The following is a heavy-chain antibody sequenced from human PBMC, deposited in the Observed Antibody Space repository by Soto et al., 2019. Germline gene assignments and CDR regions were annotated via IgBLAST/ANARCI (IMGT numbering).Heavy chain of an antibody. V-gene: IGHV3-15*01. CDR3: TTSIAVAGAYYYYGMDV. D-gene: IGHD6-19*01. CDR2: IKSKTDGGTT. J-gene: IGHJ6*02. Sequence: PGGSLRLSCAAAGFSFSNAWMSWVRQAPGKEMEWVGRIKSKTDGGTTDYAAPVKGRFTISRDDSKNTLYLQMNSLKTEDTAVYYCTTSIAVAGAYYYYGMDVWGQGTTVTVSS. CDR1: GFSFSNAW.